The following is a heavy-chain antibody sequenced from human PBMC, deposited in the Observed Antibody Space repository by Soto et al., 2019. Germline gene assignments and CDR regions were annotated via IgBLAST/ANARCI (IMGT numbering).Heavy chain of an antibody. Sequence: GGSLRLSCAASGFTFSSYSMNWVRQAPGKGLEWVSSISSSSSYIYYADSVKGRFTISRDNAKNSLYLQMNSLRAEDTAVYYCARGDVAVWNGEPEIDYWGQGTLVTVSS. CDR2: ISSSSSYI. V-gene: IGHV3-21*01. CDR1: GFTFSSYS. CDR3: ARGDVAVWNGEPEIDY. D-gene: IGHD6-19*01. J-gene: IGHJ4*02.